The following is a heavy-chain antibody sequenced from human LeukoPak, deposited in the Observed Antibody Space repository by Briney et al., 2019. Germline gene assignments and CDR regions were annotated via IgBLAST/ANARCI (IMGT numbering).Heavy chain of an antibody. CDR2: LFYSGNT. CDR3: GRVRTGNSGSPEYFED. V-gene: IGHV4-59*01. D-gene: IGHD5-12*01. J-gene: IGHJ1*01. CDR1: GGSISSYY. Sequence: PSETLSLTCTASGGSISSYYWSWIRQPPGKGLEWIGYLFYSGNTNSNPSLKSRVTISADTSKNQFSLRLNSVTAADTAVYYCGRVRTGNSGSPEYFEDWGQGTLVTVS.